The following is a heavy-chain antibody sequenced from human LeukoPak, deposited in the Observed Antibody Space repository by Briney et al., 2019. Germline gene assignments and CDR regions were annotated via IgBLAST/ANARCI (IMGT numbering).Heavy chain of an antibody. CDR3: EGERGDAFDV. V-gene: IGHV3-7*01. CDR2: IKHDASEI. J-gene: IGHJ3*01. Sequence: GGSLRLSCAASGFTFSSYWMNWVRQAPGQGLEWVANIKHDASEIYYVDSVKGRFTISRDNAKNSPYLQMKNLRAEDTAVYYCEGERGDAFDVWGQGTMVTVSS. CDR1: GFTFSSYW.